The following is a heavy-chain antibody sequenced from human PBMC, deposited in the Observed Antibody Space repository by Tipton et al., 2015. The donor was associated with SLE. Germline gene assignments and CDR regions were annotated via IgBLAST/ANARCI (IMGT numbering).Heavy chain of an antibody. CDR3: ARRGGAARDFDY. J-gene: IGHJ4*02. CDR1: GYSISSGYY. CDR2: INHSGST. D-gene: IGHD6-25*01. Sequence: TLSLTCTVSGYSISSGYYWGWIRQPPGKGLEWIGEINHSGSTNYNPSLKSRVTISVDTSKNQFSLKLSSVTAADTAVYYCARRGGAARDFDYGGQGTLVTVSS. V-gene: IGHV4-38-2*02.